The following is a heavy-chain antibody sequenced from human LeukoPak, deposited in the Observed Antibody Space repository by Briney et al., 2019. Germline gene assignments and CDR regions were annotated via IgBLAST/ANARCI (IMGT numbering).Heavy chain of an antibody. CDR2: IWDDGSNK. CDR3: ARDVGDTVVTGDAFDI. Sequence: GRSLRLSCAASGFTFSSYGMHWVRQAPGKGLEGVADIWDDGSNKYYADSVPGRFTLSRDNSTNPLYLQMNSPRPEDTAVYYCARDVGDTVVTGDAFDIWGQGTMVTVSS. J-gene: IGHJ3*02. D-gene: IGHD4-23*01. V-gene: IGHV3-33*01. CDR1: GFTFSSYG.